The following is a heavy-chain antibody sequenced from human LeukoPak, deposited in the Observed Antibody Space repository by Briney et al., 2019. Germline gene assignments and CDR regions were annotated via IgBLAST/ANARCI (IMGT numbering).Heavy chain of an antibody. CDR3: ARDTGYYYDSSGYSFDY. D-gene: IGHD3-22*01. V-gene: IGHV4-59*12. J-gene: IGHJ4*02. CDR1: GGSISSYY. Sequence: SETLSLTCTVSGGSISSYYWSWIRQPPGKGLEWIGYIYYSGSTNYNPSLKSRVTISVDTSKNLFSLKLSSVTAADTAVYYCARDTGYYYDSSGYSFDYWGQGTLVTVSS. CDR2: IYYSGST.